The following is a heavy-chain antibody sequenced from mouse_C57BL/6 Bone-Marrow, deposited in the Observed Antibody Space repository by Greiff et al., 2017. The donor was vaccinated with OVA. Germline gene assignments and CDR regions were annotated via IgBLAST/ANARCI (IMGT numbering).Heavy chain of an antibody. CDR3: ARRKYYDYDVNYFDY. CDR2: IDPSDSET. J-gene: IGHJ2*01. D-gene: IGHD2-4*01. Sequence: QVQLKQSGAELVRPGSSVKLSCKASGYTFTSYWMHWVKQRPIQGLEWIGNIDPSDSETHYNQKFKDKATLTVDKSSSTAYMQLSSLTSEDSAVYYCARRKYYDYDVNYFDYWGQGTTLTVSS. V-gene: IGHV1-52*01. CDR1: GYTFTSYW.